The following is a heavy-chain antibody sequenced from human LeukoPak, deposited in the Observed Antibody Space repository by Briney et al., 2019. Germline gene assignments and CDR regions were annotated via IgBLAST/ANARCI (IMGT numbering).Heavy chain of an antibody. CDR1: GFTFSSYG. V-gene: IGHV3-30*02. J-gene: IGHJ6*03. CDR3: AKDRNQLPHYYYYYMDV. CDR2: IRYDGSNK. Sequence: GGSLRLSCAASGFTFSSYGMHWVRQAPGKGLEWVAFIRYDGSNKYYADSVKGRFTISRDNSKNTLYLQMNSLRAEDTAVYYCAKDRNQLPHYYYYYMDVWGKGTTVTVSS. D-gene: IGHD2-2*01.